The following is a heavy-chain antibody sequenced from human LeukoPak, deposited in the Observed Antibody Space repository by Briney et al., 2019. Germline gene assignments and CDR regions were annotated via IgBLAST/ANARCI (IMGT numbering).Heavy chain of an antibody. J-gene: IGHJ4*02. Sequence: GGSLRLSCAASGFTFSNAWMSWVRQAPGKGLEWVGRIKSKTDGGTTDYAAPVKGRFTISRDDSKNTLYLQMNSLKTEDTAVYYCTTEPTYYYDSSGFFGGGMGDYWGQGTLVTVSS. CDR3: TTEPTYYYDSSGFFGGGMGDY. CDR2: IKSKTDGGTT. V-gene: IGHV3-15*01. CDR1: GFTFSNAW. D-gene: IGHD3-22*01.